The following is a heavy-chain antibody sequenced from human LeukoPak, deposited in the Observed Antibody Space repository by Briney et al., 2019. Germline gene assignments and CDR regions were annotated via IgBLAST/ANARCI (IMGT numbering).Heavy chain of an antibody. CDR1: GYTFTGYY. D-gene: IGHD6-13*01. V-gene: IGHV1-2*02. J-gene: IGHJ5*02. CDR3: ARVRAAAGTSDWFDP. CDR2: INPNSGGT. Sequence: ASVKVSCKASGYTFTGYYMHWVRQAPGQGLEWMGWINPNSGGTNYAQKFQGRVTMTRDTSISTAYMELSRLRSDDTAVYYCARVRAAAGTSDWFDPWGQGTLVTVSS.